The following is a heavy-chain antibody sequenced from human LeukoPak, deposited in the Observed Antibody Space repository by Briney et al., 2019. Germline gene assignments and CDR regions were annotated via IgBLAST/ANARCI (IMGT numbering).Heavy chain of an antibody. D-gene: IGHD6-13*01. CDR1: GYSISSGYY. Sequence: SETLSLTCTVPGYSISSGYYWGWIRQPPGKGLEWIGSIYHSGSTYYNPSLKSRVTISVDTSKNQFSLKLSSVTAADTAVYYCARDRGYSSSWYGGRDFDYWGQGTLVTVSS. J-gene: IGHJ4*02. CDR2: IYHSGST. V-gene: IGHV4-38-2*02. CDR3: ARDRGYSSSWYGGRDFDY.